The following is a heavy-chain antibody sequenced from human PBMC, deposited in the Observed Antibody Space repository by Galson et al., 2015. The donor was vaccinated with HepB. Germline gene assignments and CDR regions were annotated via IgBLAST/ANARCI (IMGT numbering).Heavy chain of an antibody. CDR1: GFTFSSHG. CDR3: ARDRAITANVAGMDV. J-gene: IGHJ6*02. Sequence: SLRLSCAASGFTFSSHGMHWVRQAPGKGLEWVAVIWYDGSNKYYADSVKGRFTISRDNSKNTLYLQMNSLRAEDTAVYYCARDRAITANVAGMDVWGQGTTATVSS. V-gene: IGHV3-33*01. CDR2: IWYDGSNK. D-gene: IGHD1-14*01.